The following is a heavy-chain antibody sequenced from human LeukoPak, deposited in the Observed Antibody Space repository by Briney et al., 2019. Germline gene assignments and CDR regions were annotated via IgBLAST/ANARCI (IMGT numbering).Heavy chain of an antibody. J-gene: IGHJ4*02. CDR3: AKSIVVTGTSYFDY. CDR2: ISSDGSDK. Sequence: PGRSLRLSCAASGFTFSNYGMHWVRQAPGKGLDWVAVISSDGSDKYCADSVEGRFTISRDNSKNTLYLQMNSLRAEDTAMYYCAKSIVVTGTSYFDYWGQGALVTVSS. D-gene: IGHD6-19*01. V-gene: IGHV3-30*18. CDR1: GFTFSNYG.